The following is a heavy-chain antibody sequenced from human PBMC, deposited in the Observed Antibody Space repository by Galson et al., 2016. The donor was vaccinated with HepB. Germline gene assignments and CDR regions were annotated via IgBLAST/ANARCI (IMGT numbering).Heavy chain of an antibody. D-gene: IGHD6-13*01. Sequence: SLRLSCAASGFSFSNYAIHWVRQAPDKGLEWVAVVWYDGINKYYADSVKGRFTISRDNAENSLYLQMNSLRAEDTAVYYCASRRYTGRGGYSSSWLREYWGQGTLVTVSS. CDR1: GFSFSNYA. V-gene: IGHV3-33*08. J-gene: IGHJ4*02. CDR2: VWYDGINK. CDR3: ASRRYTGRGGYSSSWLREY.